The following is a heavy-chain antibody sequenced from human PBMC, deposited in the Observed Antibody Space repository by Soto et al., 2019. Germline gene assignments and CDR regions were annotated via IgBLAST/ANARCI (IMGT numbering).Heavy chain of an antibody. CDR3: VIVDIYLTPTPQDV. V-gene: IGHV1-18*01. CDR1: GYIFVNYG. CDR2: ISPYTGNT. D-gene: IGHD2-2*03. Sequence: QVQLVQSGDEVKKPGASVKVSCKASGYIFVNYGIAWVRQAPGQGLEWMGWISPYTGNTHSATKVQGRLTMTTETSTSTASMDLGGLTSDDTAVYYCVIVDIYLTPTPQDVWGQVTTVTVS. J-gene: IGHJ6*02.